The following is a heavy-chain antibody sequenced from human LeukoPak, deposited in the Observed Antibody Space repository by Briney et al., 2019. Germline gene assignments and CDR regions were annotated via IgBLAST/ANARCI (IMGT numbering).Heavy chain of an antibody. CDR3: ARGYSPTMRTSGNDY. V-gene: IGHV1-8*01. D-gene: IGHD3-22*01. CDR2: MNPNSGNA. J-gene: IGHJ4*02. CDR1: GYTFTTHD. Sequence: ASVKVSCKASGYTFTTHDVNWVRQAPGQGLEWMGWMNPNSGNAGYAQKFQGRVTMTRDTSINTAYIELHNLRSEDTTVYYCARGYSPTMRTSGNDYWGQGTLVTVSS.